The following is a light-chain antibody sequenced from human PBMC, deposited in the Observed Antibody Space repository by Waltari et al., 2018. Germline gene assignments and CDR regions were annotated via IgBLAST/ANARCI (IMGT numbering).Light chain of an antibody. CDR3: QVWDSSSDLVV. V-gene: IGLV3-21*03. CDR2: DAS. J-gene: IGLJ2*01. CDR1: NIGSKS. Sequence: SYVLTQPPSVSVAPGKTARITCGGNNIGSKSVHWDQQKPGQAPVMVVYDASDRPSGIPERFSGSNSGNTATLTISRVEAGDEADYYCQVWDSSSDLVVFGGGTKLTVL.